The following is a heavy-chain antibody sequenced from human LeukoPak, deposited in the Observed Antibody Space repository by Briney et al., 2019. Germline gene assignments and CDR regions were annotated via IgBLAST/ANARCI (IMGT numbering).Heavy chain of an antibody. J-gene: IGHJ3*02. CDR2: IRSKVYGGTT. CDR3: TRDPYYFDSSGYYHHAFDI. CDR1: GFTFRDYA. D-gene: IGHD3-22*01. Sequence: GGSLRLSCTGFGFTFRDYAVSWVRQAPGKGLECIGFIRSKVYGGTTEYTASVKGRFTISRDDSKSIAYLQMNSLKTEDTAVYYCTRDPYYFDSSGYYHHAFDIWGQGTMVAVSS. V-gene: IGHV3-49*04.